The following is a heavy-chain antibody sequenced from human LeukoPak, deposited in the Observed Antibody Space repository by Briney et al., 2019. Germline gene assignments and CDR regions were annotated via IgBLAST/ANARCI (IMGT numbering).Heavy chain of an antibody. D-gene: IGHD3-3*01. CDR3: ARAGITIFGVVLPFFDY. CDR2: INAGNGNT. V-gene: IGHV1-3*03. Sequence: ASVKVSCKASGYTFTSYAMHWVRQAPGQRLEWMGWINAGNGNTKYSQEFQGRVTITRDTSASTAYMELSSLRSEDMAVYYCARAGITIFGVVLPFFDYWGQRTLVTVSS. J-gene: IGHJ4*02. CDR1: GYTFTSYA.